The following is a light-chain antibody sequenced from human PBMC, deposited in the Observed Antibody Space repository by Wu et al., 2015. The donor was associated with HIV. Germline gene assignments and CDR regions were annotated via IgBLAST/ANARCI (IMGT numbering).Light chain of an antibody. CDR1: QSVSSNY. J-gene: IGKJ5*01. CDR2: GAS. CDR3: QQRSNWPLT. V-gene: IGKV3D-20*02. Sequence: EIVLTQSPGTLSLSPGQRATLSCRASQSVSSNYLAWYQQKPGQAPRLLIYGASSRATGIPDRFSGSGSGTDFTLIISSLEPDDFTFYYCQQRSNWPLTFGQGTRLEIK.